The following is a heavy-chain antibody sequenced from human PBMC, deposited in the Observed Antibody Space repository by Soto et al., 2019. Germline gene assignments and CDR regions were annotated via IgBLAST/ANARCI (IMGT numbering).Heavy chain of an antibody. CDR2: IYDSGST. D-gene: IGHD7-27*01. J-gene: IGHJ5*02. CDR3: DRTGEPNWFVP. V-gene: IGHV4-59*08. CDR1: GDSISSSY. Sequence: SETLSLTCTVSGDSISSSYWNWIRQPPGKGLEWIGYIYDSGSTNYNSSLKSRVSMSVDTSKKQFSLKLNSVTAADTAVYYSDRTGEPNWFVPWGQGTLVTVSS.